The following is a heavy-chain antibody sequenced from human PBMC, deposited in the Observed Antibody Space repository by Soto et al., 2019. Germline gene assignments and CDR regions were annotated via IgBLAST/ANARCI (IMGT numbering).Heavy chain of an antibody. J-gene: IGHJ4*02. D-gene: IGHD2-2*01. CDR1: GYTFTSYG. CDR3: ARDDCSSTSCYVYYFDY. V-gene: IGHV1-18*01. Sequence: ASVKVSCKASGYTFTSYGISWVRQAPGQGLEWMGWISAYNGNTNYAQKLQGRVTMTTDTSTSTAYMELRSLRSDDTAVYYCARDDCSSTSCYVYYFDYWGQGTPVTVSS. CDR2: ISAYNGNT.